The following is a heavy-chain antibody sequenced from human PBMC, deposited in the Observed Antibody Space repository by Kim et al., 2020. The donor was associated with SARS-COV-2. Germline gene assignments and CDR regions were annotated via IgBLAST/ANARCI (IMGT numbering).Heavy chain of an antibody. V-gene: IGHV3-23*01. D-gene: IGHD3-10*01. J-gene: IGHJ6*02. CDR2: ISGSGGST. CDR1: GFTFSSYA. Sequence: GGSLRLSCAASGFTFSSYAMSWVRQAPGKGLEWVSAISGSGGSTYYADSVKGRFTISRDNSKNTLYLQMNSLRAEDTAVYYCAKIGLWFGELTHPRYYYYGMDVWGQGTTVTVSS. CDR3: AKIGLWFGELTHPRYYYYGMDV.